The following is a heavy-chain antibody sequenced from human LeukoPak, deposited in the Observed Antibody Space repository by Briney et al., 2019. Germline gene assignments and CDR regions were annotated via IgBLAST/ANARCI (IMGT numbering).Heavy chain of an antibody. CDR2: IYYSGST. CDR1: GGSISSSSYY. Sequence: SETLSLTCTVSGGSISSSSYYWGWIRQPPGKGLEWIGSIYYSGSTYYNPSLKSRVTISVDTSKNQFSLKLSSVTAADTAVYYCAREDIVATSNYYYYYMDVWGKGTTVTVSS. CDR3: AREDIVATSNYYYYYMDV. D-gene: IGHD5-12*01. V-gene: IGHV4-39*07. J-gene: IGHJ6*03.